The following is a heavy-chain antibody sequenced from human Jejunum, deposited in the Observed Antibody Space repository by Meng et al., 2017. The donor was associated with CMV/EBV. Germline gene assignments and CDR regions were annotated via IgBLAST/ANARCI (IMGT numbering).Heavy chain of an antibody. J-gene: IGHJ4*02. CDR1: GFDFRDYA. Sequence: CSASGFDFRDYAMHWVRQAPGKGLEWVSVIYTSGNIYYADSVKGRFTISRDNSRNTAYLQMDSLRDEDTAVYYCAKGGFGRPLDYWGQGTLVTVSS. CDR3: AKGGFGRPLDY. CDR2: IYTSGNI. V-gene: IGHV3-23*05. D-gene: IGHD3-16*01.